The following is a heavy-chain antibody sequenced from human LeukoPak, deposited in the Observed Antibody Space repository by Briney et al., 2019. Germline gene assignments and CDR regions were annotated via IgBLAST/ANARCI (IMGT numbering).Heavy chain of an antibody. D-gene: IGHD6-19*01. V-gene: IGHV3-30*18. Sequence: GSLRLSCAASGFTFSSYGMHWVRQAPGKGLEWVAVISYDGSNKYYADSVKGRFTISRDNSKNTLYLQMNSLRAEDTAVYYCAKGYSSGWYIVYWGQGTLVTVSS. CDR2: ISYDGSNK. CDR1: GFTFSSYG. J-gene: IGHJ4*02. CDR3: AKGYSSGWYIVY.